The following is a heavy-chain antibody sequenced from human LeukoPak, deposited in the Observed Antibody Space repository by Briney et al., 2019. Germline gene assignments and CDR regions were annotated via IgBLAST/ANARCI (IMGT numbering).Heavy chain of an antibody. D-gene: IGHD5-12*01. Sequence: SETLSPTCTVSGGSISSYYWSWIRQPAGKGLEWIGRIYTSGSTNYNPSLKSRVTMSVDTSKNQFSLKLSSVTAADTAVYYCARAGGNSGYGGRGAFDIWGQGTMVTVSS. CDR2: IYTSGST. J-gene: IGHJ3*02. V-gene: IGHV4-4*07. CDR1: GGSISSYY. CDR3: ARAGGNSGYGGRGAFDI.